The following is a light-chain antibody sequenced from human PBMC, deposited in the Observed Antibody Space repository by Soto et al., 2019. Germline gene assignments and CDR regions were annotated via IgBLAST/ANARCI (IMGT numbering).Light chain of an antibody. CDR1: SSDVGGYNS. J-gene: IGLJ3*02. CDR3: NSYTRSTTWV. V-gene: IGLV2-14*03. Sequence: QSALTQPASVSGSPGQSITISCTGSSSDVGGYNSVSWYQQHPGKAPKLMIYDVSNRPSGVSNRFSGSKSGNTASLTVSGLQDEDEAYYYCNSYTRSTTWVFGGGTKLTVL. CDR2: DVS.